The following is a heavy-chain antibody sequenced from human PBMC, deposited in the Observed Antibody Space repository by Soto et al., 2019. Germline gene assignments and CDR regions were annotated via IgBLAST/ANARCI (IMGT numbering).Heavy chain of an antibody. CDR2: ISSNGGTT. D-gene: IGHD5-12*01. V-gene: IGHV3-64*01. Sequence: EVQLAESGGGMVQPGGSLRLSCVASGFTFSSYDMHWVRQAPGKGLEYVSSISSNGGTTYYGNSVKGRFTISRDNSKNTLYLQMGSLRSEDTAVYYCARDGYNHYYWGQGTLVTVSS. CDR3: ARDGYNHYY. CDR1: GFTFSSYD. J-gene: IGHJ4*02.